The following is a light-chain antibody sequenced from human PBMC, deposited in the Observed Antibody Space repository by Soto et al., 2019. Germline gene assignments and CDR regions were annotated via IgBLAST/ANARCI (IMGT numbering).Light chain of an antibody. CDR2: DVN. CDR1: SSDIGAYNF. J-gene: IGLJ2*01. CDR3: TSWTTSTTMI. V-gene: IGLV2-14*03. Sequence: QSAVTQPASVSGSPGLSITMSCTGTSSDIGAYNFVSWYQQHPGKAPKLMLYDVNIRPSGVSNRFSGSKSGNTASLTISGLQAEDEADYYCTSWTTSTTMIFGGGTKLTVL.